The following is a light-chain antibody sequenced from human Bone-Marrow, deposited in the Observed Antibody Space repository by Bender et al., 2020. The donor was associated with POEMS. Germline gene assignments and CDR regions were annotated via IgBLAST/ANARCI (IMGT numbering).Light chain of an antibody. CDR1: SANFGNNA. J-gene: IGLJ3*02. CDR2: SNN. CDR3: SSWDDSLNGWV. V-gene: IGLV1-44*01. Sequence: TISCSGTSANFGNNAANWYQHAPGTAPKLLIYSNNQRPSGVPDRFSASTSGTSASLAISGLHSEDEADYYCSSWDDSLNGWVFGGGTKLTVL.